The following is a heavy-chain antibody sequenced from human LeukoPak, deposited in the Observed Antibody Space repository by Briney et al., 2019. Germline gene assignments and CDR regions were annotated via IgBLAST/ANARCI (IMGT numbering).Heavy chain of an antibody. J-gene: IGHJ4*02. CDR1: GFTFSNAW. D-gene: IGHD6-13*01. CDR2: IKIKTDGGTT. Sequence: GRSLRLSCAVSGFTFSNAWMSWVRQAPGKGLEWVGRIKIKTDGGTTDYAAPVKGRFTISRDDSKNTLYLQMNSLKTEDTAVYYCTTVPNIYSSSGMYYFDYWGQRTLVTVSS. V-gene: IGHV3-15*01. CDR3: TTVPNIYSSSGMYYFDY.